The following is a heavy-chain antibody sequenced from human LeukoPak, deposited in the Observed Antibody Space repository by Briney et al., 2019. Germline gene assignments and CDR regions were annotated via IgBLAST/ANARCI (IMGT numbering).Heavy chain of an antibody. CDR2: IKQDGSEK. CDR1: GFTFSSYW. Sequence: GGSLRLSCAASGFTFSSYWMSRVRQAPGKGLEWVANIKQDGSEKYYVDSVKGRFTISRDNAKNSLYLQMNSLRAEDTAVYYCARDLDDSSGYYYDYWGQGTLVTVSS. D-gene: IGHD3-22*01. CDR3: ARDLDDSSGYYYDY. J-gene: IGHJ4*02. V-gene: IGHV3-7*01.